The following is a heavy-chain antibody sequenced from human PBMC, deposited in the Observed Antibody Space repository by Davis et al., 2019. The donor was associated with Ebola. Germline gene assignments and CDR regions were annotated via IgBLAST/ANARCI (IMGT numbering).Heavy chain of an antibody. CDR3: ARRKGASYYYYYGMDV. CDR2: IYYSGST. V-gene: IGHV4-59*08. J-gene: IGHJ6*02. D-gene: IGHD1-26*01. Sequence: PGGSLRLSCTVSGGSISSYYWSWIRQPPGKGLEWIGYIYYSGSTNYNPSLKSRVTISVDTSKNQFSLKLSSVTAADTAVYYCARRKGASYYYYYGMDVWGQGTTVTVSS. CDR1: GGSISSYY.